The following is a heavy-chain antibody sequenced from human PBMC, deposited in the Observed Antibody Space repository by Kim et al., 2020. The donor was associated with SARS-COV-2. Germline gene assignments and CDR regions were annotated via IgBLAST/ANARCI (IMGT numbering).Heavy chain of an antibody. J-gene: IGHJ6*02. CDR2: INSDGSST. V-gene: IGHV3-74*01. D-gene: IGHD5-12*01. Sequence: GGSLRLSCAASGFTFSSYWMHWVRQAPGKGLVWVSRINSDGSSTSYADSVKGLFTISRDNAKNTLYLQMNSLRAEDTAVYYCARDRGIDATRVYYYYYYGKDVCGQG. CDR3: ARDRGIDATRVYYYYYYGKDV. CDR1: GFTFSSYW.